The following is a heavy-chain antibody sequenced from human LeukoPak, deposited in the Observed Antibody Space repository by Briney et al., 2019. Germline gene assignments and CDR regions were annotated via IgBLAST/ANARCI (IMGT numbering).Heavy chain of an antibody. CDR1: GGTFSSYA. CDR3: ARTLDIVVVPAASYYYYGMDV. Sequence: SVKVSCKASGGTFSSYAISWVRQAPGQGLEWMGGIIPIFGTANYAQKFQGRVTITADEPTSTAYMELSSLRSEDTAVYYCARTLDIVVVPAASYYYYGMDVWGQGTTVTVSS. D-gene: IGHD2-2*01. J-gene: IGHJ6*02. CDR2: IIPIFGTA. V-gene: IGHV1-69*13.